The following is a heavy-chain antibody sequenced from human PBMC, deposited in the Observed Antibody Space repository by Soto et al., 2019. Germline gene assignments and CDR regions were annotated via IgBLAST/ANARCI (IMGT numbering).Heavy chain of an antibody. CDR1: GHSFTTYW. D-gene: IGHD6-13*01. V-gene: IGHV5-51*01. CDR3: ARHDRIVATDEGGNEGHYYYGMDV. J-gene: IGHJ6*02. CDR2: IYPDDSDT. Sequence: GESLKISCKGSGHSFTTYWIGWVRQMPGKGLEWMGIIYPDDSDTKYSPSFQGQVTISADKSISTAYLQWSSLRASDTAMYYCARHDRIVATDEGGNEGHYYYGMDVWGQGTKVTVS.